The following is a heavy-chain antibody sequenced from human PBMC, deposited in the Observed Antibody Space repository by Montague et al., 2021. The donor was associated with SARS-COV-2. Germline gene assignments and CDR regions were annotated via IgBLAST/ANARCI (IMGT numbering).Heavy chain of an antibody. CDR1: GGSISNYY. V-gene: IGHV4-59*01. D-gene: IGHD6-13*01. Sequence: SETRSLTCTVSGGSISNYYWGWIRQTPGRGLEWIGFIFHSGTTNYNPSLKSRVTISTDTSKNHFSLRLTSVTTTDTAVYYCARGPHSNTWYDPGDYWGQGILVTVSP. CDR2: IFHSGTT. J-gene: IGHJ4*02. CDR3: ARGPHSNTWYDPGDY.